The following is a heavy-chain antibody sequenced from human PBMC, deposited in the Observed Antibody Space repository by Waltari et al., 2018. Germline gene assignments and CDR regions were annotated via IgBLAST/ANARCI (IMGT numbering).Heavy chain of an antibody. CDR3: ARDGNHGAFEV. V-gene: IGHV1-69*12. J-gene: IGHJ3*01. CDR1: GGTFSTYT. D-gene: IGHD1-26*01. CDR2: IIPIFDKS. Sequence: QVQLIQSGAEVKRPGSSVRVSCKVSGGTFSTYTLSGVRQAPGQGLEWMGGIIPIFDKSNYVQRFQGRVTFTADESTSTTYMELSSLKSDDTAVYYCARDGNHGAFEVWGQGTMVTVSS.